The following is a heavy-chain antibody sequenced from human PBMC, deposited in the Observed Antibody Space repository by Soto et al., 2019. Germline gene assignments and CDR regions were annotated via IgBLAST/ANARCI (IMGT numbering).Heavy chain of an antibody. V-gene: IGHV4-30-4*01. CDR2: IYYSGST. Sequence: QVQLQESGPGLVKPSQTLSLTCTVSGGSISSGDYYWSWIRQPPGKGLEWIGYIYYSGSTYYNPXXXXRVTISVDTSKNQFSLKLSSVTAADTAVYYCARDKGPITMVRGGWFDPWGQGTLVTVSS. CDR1: GGSISSGDYY. CDR3: ARDKGPITMVRGGWFDP. D-gene: IGHD3-10*01. J-gene: IGHJ5*02.